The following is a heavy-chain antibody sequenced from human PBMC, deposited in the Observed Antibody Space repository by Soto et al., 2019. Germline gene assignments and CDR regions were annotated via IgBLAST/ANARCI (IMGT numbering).Heavy chain of an antibody. Sequence: SVKVSCKASGGTFSSYAISWVRQAPGQGLEWMGGIIPIFGTANYAQKSQGRVTITADESTSTAYMELSSLRSEDTAVYYCARRPITGTTDYYYSGMDVWGQGTTVTVS. J-gene: IGHJ6*02. V-gene: IGHV1-69*13. CDR3: ARRPITGTTDYYYSGMDV. CDR2: IIPIFGTA. D-gene: IGHD1-7*01. CDR1: GGTFSSYA.